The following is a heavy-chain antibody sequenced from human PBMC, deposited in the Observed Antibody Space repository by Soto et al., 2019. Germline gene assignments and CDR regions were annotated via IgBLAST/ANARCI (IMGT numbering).Heavy chain of an antibody. Sequence: HPGGSLRLSCAASGFTFSAYGMHWVRQAPGKGLEWVAAISSDGVNKFYGDSVKGRFTVSRDNSKNTLYLQMNSLRAEDTAVYYCAKDRITMIIVAPDAFDIWGQGTMVTVSS. CDR3: AKDRITMIIVAPDAFDI. D-gene: IGHD3-22*01. CDR2: ISSDGVNK. CDR1: GFTFSAYG. V-gene: IGHV3-30*18. J-gene: IGHJ3*02.